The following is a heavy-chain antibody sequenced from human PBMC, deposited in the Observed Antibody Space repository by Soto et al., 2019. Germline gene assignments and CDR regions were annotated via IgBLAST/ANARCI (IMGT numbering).Heavy chain of an antibody. CDR1: GFTFTSHA. J-gene: IGHJ6*02. Sequence: PGGSLRLSCAASGFTFTSHAIHWVRQTPGKGLEWVAAISYDEIDKKYATSVKGRFTVSRDNVRNTLSLQMNSLRPEDTAVYYCAKDSGYQLPDNYFYYGPDFSGQGTTVTVSS. V-gene: IGHV3-30*18. CDR3: AKDSGYQLPDNYFYYGPDF. CDR2: ISYDEIDK. D-gene: IGHD2-2*01.